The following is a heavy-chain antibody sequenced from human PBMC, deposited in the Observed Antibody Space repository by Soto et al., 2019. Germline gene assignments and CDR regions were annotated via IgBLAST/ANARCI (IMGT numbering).Heavy chain of an antibody. CDR3: ARDGHADVGHSSGWYRY. J-gene: IGHJ4*02. CDR1: GFTFSDYY. D-gene: IGHD6-19*01. CDR2: ISSSSSYT. V-gene: IGHV3-11*05. Sequence: QVQLVESGGGLVKPGGSLRLSCAASGFTFSDYYMGWLRQAPGKGLEWVSYISSSSSYTNYANSVKGRFTISRDNAKNSLYLQMNSLRAEDTAVYYCARDGHADVGHSSGWYRYWGQGTLVTVSS.